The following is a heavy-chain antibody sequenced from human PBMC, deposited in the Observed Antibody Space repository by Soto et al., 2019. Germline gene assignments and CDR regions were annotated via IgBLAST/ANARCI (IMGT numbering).Heavy chain of an antibody. J-gene: IGHJ4*02. Sequence: QVQLVQSGAEVKKPGSSVKVSCKASGGTFSSYAISWVRQAPGQGLEWMGGIIPIFGTANYAQKFQGRVTITADESTSTAYMELSRLRSEDTAVYYCARAYYDSSGYYYYFDYWGQGTLVTVSS. V-gene: IGHV1-69*01. CDR2: IIPIFGTA. CDR1: GGTFSSYA. D-gene: IGHD3-22*01. CDR3: ARAYYDSSGYYYYFDY.